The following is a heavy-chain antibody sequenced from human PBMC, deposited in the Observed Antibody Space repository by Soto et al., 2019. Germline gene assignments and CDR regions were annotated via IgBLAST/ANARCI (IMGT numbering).Heavy chain of an antibody. CDR1: GFTFSSYS. CDR3: ARKQWLVGGGTYYFDY. V-gene: IGHV3-48*02. CDR2: ISSRSSTI. Sequence: VQLVESGGGLVQPGGSLRLSCAASGFTFSSYSMNWVRQAPGKGLEWVSYISSRSSTIYYADSLKGRFTISRDNAKNSLYLQMNSLRDDDTAVYYCARKQWLVGGGTYYFDYWGQGTLVTVSS. J-gene: IGHJ4*02. D-gene: IGHD6-19*01.